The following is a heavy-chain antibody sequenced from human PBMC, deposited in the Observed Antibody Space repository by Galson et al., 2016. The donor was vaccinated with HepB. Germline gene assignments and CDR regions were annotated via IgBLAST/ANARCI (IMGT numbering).Heavy chain of an antibody. D-gene: IGHD3-3*01. Sequence: AISWVRQAPGQGLEWVGGIIPMFGTANYAKKFQGRLTITADGSTSPAYIEMSLLRSDYPAVYYCGLYYDVLRGQRPGLYYDLDVWGQGTTVTVSS. J-gene: IGHJ6*02. CDR1: A. CDR2: IIPMFGTA. V-gene: IGHV1-69*01. CDR3: GLYYDVLRGQRPGLYYDLDV.